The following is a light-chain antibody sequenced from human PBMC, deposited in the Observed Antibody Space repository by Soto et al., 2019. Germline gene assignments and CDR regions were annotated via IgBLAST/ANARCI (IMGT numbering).Light chain of an antibody. CDR2: NTN. CDR3: LLYFSAHVRS. V-gene: IGLV7-43*01. Sequence: QAVVTQEPSLTVSPGGTVTLTCASSTGEVTSGYYPNWIQQKPGQAPRSLIYNTNNKHSWTPARFSGSLLGGKAALTLSGVQPEDEADYYCLLYFSAHVRSFGGGTKLTVL. CDR1: TGEVTSGYY. J-gene: IGLJ2*01.